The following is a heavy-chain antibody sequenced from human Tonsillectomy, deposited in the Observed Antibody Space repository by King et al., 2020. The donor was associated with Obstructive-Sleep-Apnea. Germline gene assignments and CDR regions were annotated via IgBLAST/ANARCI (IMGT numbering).Heavy chain of an antibody. Sequence: VQLVESGGGLVQPGGSLRLSCAASGFTFSSYWMSWVRQAPGKGLEGVANIKQDGSEKYYVDSVKGRFTISRDNAKNSLYLQMNSLRAEDTAVYYCARGRGLLWFGELLLGYFDYWGQGTLVTVSS. V-gene: IGHV3-7*01. CDR1: GFTFSSYW. CDR3: ARGRGLLWFGELLLGYFDY. J-gene: IGHJ4*02. CDR2: IKQDGSEK. D-gene: IGHD3-10*01.